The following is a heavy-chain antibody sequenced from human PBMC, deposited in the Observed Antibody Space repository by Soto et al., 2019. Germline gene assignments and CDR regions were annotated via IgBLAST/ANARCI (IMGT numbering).Heavy chain of an antibody. CDR2: IYYSGST. CDR3: ARRDYGDDRFDY. V-gene: IGHV4-39*01. CDR1: GGSISSSSYY. Sequence: SETLSLTCTVSGGSISSSSYYWGWIRQPPGKGLEWIGSIYYSGSTYYNPSLKSRVTISVDTSKNQFSLKLSSVTAADTAVYYCARRDYGDDRFDYWGQGTLVTVSS. J-gene: IGHJ4*02. D-gene: IGHD4-17*01.